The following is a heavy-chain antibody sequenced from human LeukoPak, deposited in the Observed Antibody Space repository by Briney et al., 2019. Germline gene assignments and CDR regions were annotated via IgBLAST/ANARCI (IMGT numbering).Heavy chain of an antibody. V-gene: IGHV4-39*07. CDR2: INYSGST. CDR1: GGSISSSSSY. Sequence: WETLSLTCNVSGGSISSSSSYWGWIRQPPGKGLEWIGSINYSGSTYYNPSLRSRVTISVDTSKNHFSLRLTSVTAADTALYFCARVGRGSSWYYFDYWGQGTLVTVSS. D-gene: IGHD6-13*01. J-gene: IGHJ4*02. CDR3: ARVGRGSSWYYFDY.